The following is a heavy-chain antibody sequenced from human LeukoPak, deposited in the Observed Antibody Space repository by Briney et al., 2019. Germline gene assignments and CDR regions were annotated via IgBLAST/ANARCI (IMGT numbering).Heavy chain of an antibody. V-gene: IGHV1-69*04. CDR1: GGTFSSYA. CDR2: IIPILGIA. J-gene: IGHJ3*02. Sequence: SVKVSCKASGGTFSSYAISWVRQAPGQGLEWMGRIIPILGIANYAQKFQGRVTITADKSTSTAYMELSSLRSEDTAVYYCARVRVIAAAGSAFDIWGQGTMVTVSS. D-gene: IGHD6-13*01. CDR3: ARVRVIAAAGSAFDI.